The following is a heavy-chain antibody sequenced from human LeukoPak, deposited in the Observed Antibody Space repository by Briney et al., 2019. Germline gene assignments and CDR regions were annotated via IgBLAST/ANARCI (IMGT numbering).Heavy chain of an antibody. CDR1: GYTFISYG. J-gene: IGHJ4*02. D-gene: IGHD5-12*01. CDR3: ARDRPYSGYGIPFDS. CDR2: ISGYNGKT. Sequence: GASVKVSCKTSGYTFISYGITWVRQAPGQGLEWMGWISGYNGKTSYAQKVQGRVTMTTDTSASTAYMELRSLRSDDTAVYYCARDRPYSGYGIPFDSWGQGTLVTVSS. V-gene: IGHV1-18*01.